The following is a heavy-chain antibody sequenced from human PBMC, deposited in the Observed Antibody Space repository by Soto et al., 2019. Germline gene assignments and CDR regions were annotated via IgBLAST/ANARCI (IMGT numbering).Heavy chain of an antibody. CDR3: ARDQYCSSTSCYGEALDAFDI. Sequence: SVKVSCKASGGTFSSYTISWVRQAPGQGLEWMGRIIPILGIANYAQKFQGRVTITADKSTSTAYMELSSLRSEDTAVYYCARDQYCSSTSCYGEALDAFDIWGQGTMVTVSS. CDR1: GGTFSSYT. V-gene: IGHV1-69*04. CDR2: IIPILGIA. J-gene: IGHJ3*02. D-gene: IGHD2-2*01.